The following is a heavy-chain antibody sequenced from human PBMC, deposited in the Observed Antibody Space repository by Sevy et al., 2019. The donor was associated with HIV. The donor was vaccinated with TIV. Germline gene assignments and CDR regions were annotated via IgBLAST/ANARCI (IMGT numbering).Heavy chain of an antibody. CDR1: GFTFSSYW. V-gene: IGHV3-74*01. D-gene: IGHD5-12*01. CDR2: INSDGIST. J-gene: IGHJ6*02. Sequence: GGYLRLSCAASGFTFSSYWMHWVRQAPGKGLVWVSRINSDGISTSYADSVKGRLTISRDNAKNTLYLKMNSLRAEDTAVYYCAIDGYNFYGMDVWGQGTTVTVSS. CDR3: AIDGYNFYGMDV.